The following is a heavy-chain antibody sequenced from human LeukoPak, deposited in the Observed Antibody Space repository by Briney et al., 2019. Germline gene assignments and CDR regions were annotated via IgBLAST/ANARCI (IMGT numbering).Heavy chain of an antibody. Sequence: GGSLRLSCAASGFPFSNYEMNWVRQAPGRGLEWVSYIGSSSTIYYADSAKGRLTISRDNVNNLLYLQMNSLRAEDTAVYYCARAGANRYYYYALDVWGQGTTVTVSS. J-gene: IGHJ6*02. CDR1: GFPFSNYE. V-gene: IGHV3-69-1*01. CDR2: IGSSSTI. D-gene: IGHD1/OR15-1a*01. CDR3: ARAGANRYYYYALDV.